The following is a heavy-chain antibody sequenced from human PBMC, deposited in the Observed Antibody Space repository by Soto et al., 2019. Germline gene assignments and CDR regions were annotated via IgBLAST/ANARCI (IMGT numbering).Heavy chain of an antibody. V-gene: IGHV3-43*01. CDR1: GFTFDDYT. D-gene: IGHD6-19*01. CDR2: ISWDGGST. CDR3: AKDIPHSSGWAMDV. J-gene: IGHJ6*02. Sequence: GVLRLSCAASGFTFDDYTMHWVRQAPGKGLEWVSLISWDGGSTYYADSVKGRFTISRDNSKNSLYLQMNSLRTEDTALYYCAKDIPHSSGWAMDVWGQGTTVTVSS.